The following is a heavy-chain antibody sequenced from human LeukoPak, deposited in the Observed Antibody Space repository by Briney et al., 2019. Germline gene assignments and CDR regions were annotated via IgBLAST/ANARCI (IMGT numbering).Heavy chain of an antibody. D-gene: IGHD3-16*01. CDR1: GGSISSSSYY. CDR2: INHSGST. Sequence: PSETLSLTCTVSGGSISSSSYYWGWIRQPPGKGLEWIEEINHSGSTNYNPSLKSRVTISVDTSKNQFSLKLSSVTAADTAVYYCARGDSRFDYWGQGTLVTVSS. CDR3: ARGDSRFDY. V-gene: IGHV4-39*07. J-gene: IGHJ4*02.